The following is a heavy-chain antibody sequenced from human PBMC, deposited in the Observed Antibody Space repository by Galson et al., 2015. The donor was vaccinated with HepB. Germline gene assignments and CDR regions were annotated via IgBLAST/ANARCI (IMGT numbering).Heavy chain of an antibody. V-gene: IGHV3-23*01. CDR3: AKVWAWGVDPSMVYDY. J-gene: IGHJ4*02. CDR2: ISASGRTT. Sequence: SLRLSCAASGFTFSNHVMSWVRQAPGKGLAWVSSISASGRTTDYADSVKGRFTISRDNSKNTVYLQMSSLRAEDTAIYYCAKVWAWGVDPSMVYDYWGRGTLVTVSS. CDR1: GFTFSNHV. D-gene: IGHD5-18*01.